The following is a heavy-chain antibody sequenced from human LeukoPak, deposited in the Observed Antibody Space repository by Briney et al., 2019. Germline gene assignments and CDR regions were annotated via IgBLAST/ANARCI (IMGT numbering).Heavy chain of an antibody. CDR3: AKPPGLYYYDSTDG. CDR1: GFTFSSYS. J-gene: IGHJ3*01. V-gene: IGHV3-23*01. D-gene: IGHD3-22*01. Sequence: GGSLRLSCAASGFTFSSYSMNWVRRAPGKGLEWVSAISGSGGSTYYADSVKGRFTISRDNSKNTLYLQMNSLRAEDTAVYYCAKPPGLYYYDSTDGWGQGTMVTVSS. CDR2: ISGSGGST.